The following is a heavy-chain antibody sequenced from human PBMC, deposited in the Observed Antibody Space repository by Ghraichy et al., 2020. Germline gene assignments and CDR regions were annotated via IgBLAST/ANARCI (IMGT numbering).Heavy chain of an antibody. Sequence: GESLNISCAASGFTFSSYAMHWVRQAPGKGLEWVAVISYDGSNKYYADSVKGRFTISRDNSKNTLYLQMNSLRAEDTAVYYCARDPAGYSSSWSFDYWGQGTLVTVSS. CDR2: ISYDGSNK. CDR1: GFTFSSYA. D-gene: IGHD6-13*01. J-gene: IGHJ4*02. V-gene: IGHV3-30-3*01. CDR3: ARDPAGYSSSWSFDY.